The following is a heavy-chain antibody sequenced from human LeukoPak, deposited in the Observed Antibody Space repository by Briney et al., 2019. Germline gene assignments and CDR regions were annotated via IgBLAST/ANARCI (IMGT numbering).Heavy chain of an antibody. Sequence: PGGSLRLSCAASGFTFSSYAMSWVRQAPGKGLEWVSAISGSGGSTYYADSVKGRFTISRDNSKNTLYLQMNSLRAEDTAVYYCARARGYSSGWSFDYWGQGTLVTVSS. V-gene: IGHV3-23*01. J-gene: IGHJ4*02. D-gene: IGHD6-19*01. CDR2: ISGSGGST. CDR3: ARARGYSSGWSFDY. CDR1: GFTFSSYA.